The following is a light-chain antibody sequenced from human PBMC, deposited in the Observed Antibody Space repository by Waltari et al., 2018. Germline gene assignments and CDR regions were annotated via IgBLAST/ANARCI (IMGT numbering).Light chain of an antibody. Sequence: QSALTQPASVSGSPGQSITISCTGTSSDVGGYNYVSWYQQHPGKAPKLMIYEVSNLHSGVSIRFSGSKSSNTASLTISGLQAEDEADYYCSSYTSSSPLVFGGGTKLTVL. CDR3: SSYTSSSPLV. CDR2: EVS. J-gene: IGLJ3*02. CDR1: SSDVGGYNY. V-gene: IGLV2-14*01.